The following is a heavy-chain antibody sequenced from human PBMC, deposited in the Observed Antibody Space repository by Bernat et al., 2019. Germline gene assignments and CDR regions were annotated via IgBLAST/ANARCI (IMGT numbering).Heavy chain of an antibody. J-gene: IGHJ5*02. CDR1: GFTVSSNY. D-gene: IGHD6-13*01. V-gene: IGHV3-66*01. Sequence: EVQLVESGGGLVQPGGSLRLSCAASGFTVSSNYMSWVRQAPGKGLEWVSVIYSGGSTYYADSVKGRFTISRDNSKNTLYLQMNSLRAEDTAVYYCARVGTRSIAAAGWDSNWFDPWGQGTLVTVSS. CDR2: IYSGGST. CDR3: ARVGTRSIAAAGWDSNWFDP.